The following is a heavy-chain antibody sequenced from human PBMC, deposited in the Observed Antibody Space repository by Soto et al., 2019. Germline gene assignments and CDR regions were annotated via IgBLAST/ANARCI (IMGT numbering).Heavy chain of an antibody. V-gene: IGHV3-64D*08. CDR3: VKPGYSYGLNPLYYFDY. J-gene: IGHJ4*02. Sequence: PGGSLRLSCSASGFTFSSYAMHWVRQAPGKGLEYVSAISSNGGSTYYADSVKGRFTISRDNSKNTLYLQMSSLRAEDTAVYYCVKPGYSYGLNPLYYFDYWGQGTLVTVSS. CDR2: ISSNGGST. D-gene: IGHD5-18*01. CDR1: GFTFSSYA.